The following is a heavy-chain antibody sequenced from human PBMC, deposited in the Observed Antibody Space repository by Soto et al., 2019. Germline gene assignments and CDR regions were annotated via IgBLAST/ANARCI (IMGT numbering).Heavy chain of an antibody. CDR2: ISYDGSNK. V-gene: IGHV3-30-3*01. D-gene: IGHD6-19*01. CDR1: GFTFSSYA. J-gene: IGHJ4*02. Sequence: QVQLVESGGGVVQPGRSLRLSCAASGFTFSSYAMHWVRQAPGKGLEWVAVISYDGSNKYYADSVKGRFTISRDNSKNTLYLQMNSLRAEDTAVYYCARYFRGSGRYFFDHWGQGTLVTVSS. CDR3: ARYFRGSGRYFFDH.